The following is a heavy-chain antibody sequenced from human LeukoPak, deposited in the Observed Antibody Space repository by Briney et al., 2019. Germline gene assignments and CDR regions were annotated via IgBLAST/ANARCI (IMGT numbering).Heavy chain of an antibody. CDR2: IKQDGSEK. D-gene: IGHD2-15*01. Sequence: GGSLRLSCAASGFTFSSYWMSWVRQAPGKGLEWVANIKQDGSEKYYVDSVKGRFTISRDNAKNSLYLQMNSLRAEDTAVYYCARAARDCSGGSCPYYFDYWGQGTLVTVSS. CDR1: GFTFSSYW. J-gene: IGHJ4*02. V-gene: IGHV3-7*01. CDR3: ARAARDCSGGSCPYYFDY.